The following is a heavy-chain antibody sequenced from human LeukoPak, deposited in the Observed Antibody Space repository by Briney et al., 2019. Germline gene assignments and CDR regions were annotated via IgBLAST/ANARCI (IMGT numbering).Heavy chain of an antibody. CDR3: AREPTYGYGPPDDAFDI. CDR1: GGSISSYY. Sequence: SETLSLTCTVSGGSISSYYWSWIRQPAGKGLEWIGRIYTSGSTNYNPSLKSRVTMSVDTSKNQFSLKLSSVTAADTAVYYCAREPTYGYGPPDDAFDIWGQGTMVTVSS. V-gene: IGHV4-4*07. CDR2: IYTSGST. D-gene: IGHD5-18*01. J-gene: IGHJ3*02.